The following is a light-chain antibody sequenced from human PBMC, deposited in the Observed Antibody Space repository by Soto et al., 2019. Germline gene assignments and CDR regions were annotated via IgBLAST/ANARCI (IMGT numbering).Light chain of an antibody. V-gene: IGKV3-20*01. CDR2: GTS. CDR1: QSVGSGY. CDR3: QQYASSPFT. J-gene: IGKJ3*01. Sequence: EIVLTQSPVTLSLSPGERATLSCRASQSVGSGYLTWYQQNPGQPPRLLFYGTSSRAPGVPDRFSGSGSGTDFTLTISRLEPEDFAVYYCQQYASSPFTFGPGTKVDIK.